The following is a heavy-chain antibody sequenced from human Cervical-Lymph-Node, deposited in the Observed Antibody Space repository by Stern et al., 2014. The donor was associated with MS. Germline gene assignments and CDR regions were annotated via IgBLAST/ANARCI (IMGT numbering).Heavy chain of an antibody. CDR3: AFGGRSGYPKHFDP. V-gene: IGHV1-69*01. CDR1: GGTFSTYS. CDR2: ITPLFATA. D-gene: IGHD5-12*01. Sequence: QLVQSGAEVKKPGSSVKVSCKASGGTFSTYSISWVRQAPGQGLEWMGGITPLFATANYAQKFHGRVTITADDSTSTAYMELSSLRSEDTAVYYCAFGGRSGYPKHFDPWGQGTVVTVSS. J-gene: IGHJ5*02.